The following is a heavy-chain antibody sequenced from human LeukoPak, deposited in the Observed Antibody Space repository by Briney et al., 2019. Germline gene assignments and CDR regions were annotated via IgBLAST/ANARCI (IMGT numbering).Heavy chain of an antibody. CDR1: GFTFSSYG. J-gene: IGHJ3*02. D-gene: IGHD3-22*01. CDR2: ISYDGSNK. Sequence: GGSLRLSCAASGFTFSSYGMHWVRQAPGKGLEWVAGISYDGSNKYYADSVKGRFTISRDNSKNTLYMQMNSLRAEDTAVYYCARAPTYDSSGYYYALNPFDAFDIWGQGTMVTVSS. V-gene: IGHV3-30*03. CDR3: ARAPTYDSSGYYYALNPFDAFDI.